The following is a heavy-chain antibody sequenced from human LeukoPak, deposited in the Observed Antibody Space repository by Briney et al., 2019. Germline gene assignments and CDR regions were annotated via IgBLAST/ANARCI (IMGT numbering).Heavy chain of an antibody. CDR1: GFTFSSYW. CDR3: ARDYEPGTQWVYYGMDL. D-gene: IGHD1-1*01. V-gene: IGHV3-7*01. CDR2: IKQDGSEK. Sequence: GGSLRLSCAASGFTFSSYWMSWVRQAPGKGLEWVANIKQDGSEKYYVDSVKDRFTISRDNAKNSRHVQMNRLRAEDTAVYYCARDYEPGTQWVYYGMDLWGQGTTVTVSS. J-gene: IGHJ6*02.